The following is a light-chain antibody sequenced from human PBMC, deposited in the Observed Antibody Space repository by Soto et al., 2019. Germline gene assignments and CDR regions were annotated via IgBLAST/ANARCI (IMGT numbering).Light chain of an antibody. V-gene: IGKV3-15*01. CDR3: QQYNNWWT. J-gene: IGKJ1*01. CDR2: GAS. CDR1: QSVSSS. Sequence: EIMMTQSPATLSVSPGERATLSCRATQSVSSSLAWYQQKPGQAPRLLIYGASTRATGIPARFSGSGSGTEFPLTINRLQSEDFAVYYCQQYNNWWTFGQGTKVEIK.